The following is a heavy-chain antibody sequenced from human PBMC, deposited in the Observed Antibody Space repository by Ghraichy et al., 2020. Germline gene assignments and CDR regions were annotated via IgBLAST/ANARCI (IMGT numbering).Heavy chain of an antibody. CDR2: ISASGGTT. CDR3: AKDLRLYPLAFDI. V-gene: IGHV3-23*01. D-gene: IGHD2-2*02. CDR1: GFSFSDYA. Sequence: GGSLRLSCAVSGFSFSDYAMNWVRQVPGKGLEWVSGISASGGTTNYTDSVKGRFTISRDNSKKTLYLQLHGLIADDSAVYFCAKDLRLYPLAFDIWGQGTMVTVSS. J-gene: IGHJ3*02.